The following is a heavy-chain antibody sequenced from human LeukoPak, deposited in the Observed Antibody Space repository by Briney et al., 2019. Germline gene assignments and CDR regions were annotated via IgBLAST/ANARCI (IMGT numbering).Heavy chain of an antibody. V-gene: IGHV3-33*01. CDR1: GFTFSSYG. J-gene: IGHJ3*02. CDR2: IWYDGSNK. Sequence: PGRSLRLSCAASGFTFSSYGMHWVRQAPDKGLEWVAVIWYDGSNKYYADSVKGRFTISRDNSKNTLYLQMNSLRAEDTAVYYCAREDDTAAFDIWGQGTMVTVSS. D-gene: IGHD3-9*01. CDR3: AREDDTAAFDI.